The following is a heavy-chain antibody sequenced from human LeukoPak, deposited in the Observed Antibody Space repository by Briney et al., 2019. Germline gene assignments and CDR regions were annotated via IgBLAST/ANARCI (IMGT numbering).Heavy chain of an antibody. CDR2: IYYSGST. CDR1: GGSISSYY. V-gene: IGHV4-59*01. CDR3: ARVGARGIYYFDY. Sequence: SETLSLTCTVSGGSISSYYWSWIRQPPGKRLEWIGYIYYSGSTNYNPSLKSRVTISVDTSKNQFSLKLSSVTAADTAVYYCARVGARGIYYFDYWGQGTLVTVSS. D-gene: IGHD1-14*01. J-gene: IGHJ4*02.